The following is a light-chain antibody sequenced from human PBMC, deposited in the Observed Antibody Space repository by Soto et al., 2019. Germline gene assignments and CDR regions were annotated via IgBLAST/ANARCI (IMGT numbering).Light chain of an antibody. CDR2: EGT. J-gene: IGLJ1*01. CDR3: CSSAGSSLYV. Sequence: QSVLTQPASVSGSPGQSIAISCTGTSSDVGSYNLVSWYQQHPGKAPKLMIYEGTKRPSGVSNRFSGSKSGNTASLTISGLQAEDEADYYCCSSAGSSLYVFGSWTKLTVL. V-gene: IGLV2-23*01. CDR1: SSDVGSYNL.